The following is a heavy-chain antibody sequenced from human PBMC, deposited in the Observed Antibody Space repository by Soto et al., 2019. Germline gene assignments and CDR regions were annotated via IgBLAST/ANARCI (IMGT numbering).Heavy chain of an antibody. CDR2: IYPSGAP. D-gene: IGHD3-3*01. CDR1: GASITTEGYT. Sequence: QVHLQESGSGLVKPSQTLSLTCAVSGASITTEGYTWSWIRQPPGKGLEWIGYIYPSGAPNYNPSLRSRVTISLDASRNRFSLSVGSVTAADTAVYYCARATFGAVLHLEVWGQGTTVTVSS. V-gene: IGHV4-30-2*01. J-gene: IGHJ6*02. CDR3: ARATFGAVLHLEV.